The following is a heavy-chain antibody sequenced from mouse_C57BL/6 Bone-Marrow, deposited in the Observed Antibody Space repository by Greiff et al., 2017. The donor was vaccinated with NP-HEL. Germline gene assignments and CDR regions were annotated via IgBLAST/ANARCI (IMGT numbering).Heavy chain of an antibody. CDR2: IDPSDSYT. Sequence: QVQLQQPGAELVMPGASVKLSCKASGYTFTSYWMHWVKQRPGQGLEWIGEIDPSDSYTNYNQKFKGKSTLTVDKSSSTAYMQLSSLTSEDSAVYYCALFITTVVEDYWGLGTTLTVSS. V-gene: IGHV1-69*01. CDR1: GYTFTSYW. CDR3: ALFITTVVEDY. D-gene: IGHD1-1*01. J-gene: IGHJ2*01.